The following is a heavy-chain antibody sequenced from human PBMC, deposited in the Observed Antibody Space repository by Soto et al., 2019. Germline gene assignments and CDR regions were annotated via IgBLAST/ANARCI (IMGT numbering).Heavy chain of an antibody. CDR2: IIPIFGTA. CDR1: GGTFSSYA. CDR3: ARDPNYYYDSSGYYWNDY. D-gene: IGHD3-22*01. J-gene: IGHJ4*02. Sequence: SVKVSCKASGGTFSSYAISWVRQAPGQGLEWMGGIIPIFGTANYAQKFQGRVTITADESTSTAYMELSSLRSEDTAVYYCARDPNYYYDSSGYYWNDYWGQGTLVTVSS. V-gene: IGHV1-69*13.